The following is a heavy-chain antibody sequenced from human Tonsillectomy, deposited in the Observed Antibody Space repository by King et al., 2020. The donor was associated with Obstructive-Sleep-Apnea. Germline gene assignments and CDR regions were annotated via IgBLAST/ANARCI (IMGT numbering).Heavy chain of an antibody. V-gene: IGHV4-39*07. CDR1: GGSISSSSYY. J-gene: IGHJ4*02. CDR2: IYYSGST. D-gene: IGHD3-9*01. Sequence: QLQLQESGPGLVKPSETLSLTCTVSGGSISSSSYYWGWIRQPPGKGLEWIGSIYYSGSTYYNPSLKSRVTISVDTSKNQFSLKLSSVTAADTAVYYCARGQYFDWLLTPVFDYWGQGTLVTVSS. CDR3: ARGQYFDWLLTPVFDY.